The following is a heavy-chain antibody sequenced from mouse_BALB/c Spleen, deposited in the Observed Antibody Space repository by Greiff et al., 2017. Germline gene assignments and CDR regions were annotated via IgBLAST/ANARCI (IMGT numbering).Heavy chain of an antibody. Sequence: EVQRVESGGGLVKPGGSLKLSCAASGFTFSSYAMSWVRQTPEKRLEWVASISSGGSTYYPDSVKGRFTISRDNARNILYLQMSSLRSEDTAMYYCARGPDYGNYGGGAMDYWGQGTSVTVSS. V-gene: IGHV5-6-5*01. D-gene: IGHD2-1*01. CDR2: ISSGGST. J-gene: IGHJ4*01. CDR1: GFTFSSYA. CDR3: ARGPDYGNYGGGAMDY.